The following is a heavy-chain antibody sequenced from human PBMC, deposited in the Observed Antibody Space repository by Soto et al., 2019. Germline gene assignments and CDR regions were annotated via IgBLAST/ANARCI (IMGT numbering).Heavy chain of an antibody. CDR2: IWYDGSKK. CDR3: ARDASCYSLWSGYYPSRNGMDV. V-gene: IGHV3-33*01. D-gene: IGHD3-3*01. J-gene: IGHJ6*02. Sequence: QVQVVESGGGVVQPGRSLRLSCAGSGFTFSSFGMHWVRQAPGKGLEWVSLIWYDGSKKSYGDSVKGRFTISRDNSRNTVYLQMNSLRADDTAVYHCARDASCYSLWSGYYPSRNGMDVWGQGTTVTVPS. CDR1: GFTFSSFG.